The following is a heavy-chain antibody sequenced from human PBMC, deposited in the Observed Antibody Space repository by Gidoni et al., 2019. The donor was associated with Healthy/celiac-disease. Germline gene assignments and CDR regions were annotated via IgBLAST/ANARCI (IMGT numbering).Heavy chain of an antibody. CDR3: VRGLYSSSWFFEY. Sequence: QVQLQPWGAGLLKPSETLSLTCAVYGGSFSGYYWSWIRQPPGKGLEWIGEINHSGSTNYNPPLKSLVTISGDTSKNQFSLKLSSVTAAYTAVYYCVRGLYSSSWFFEYWGQGTLVTVSS. V-gene: IGHV4-34*01. D-gene: IGHD6-13*01. CDR2: INHSGST. J-gene: IGHJ4*02. CDR1: GGSFSGYY.